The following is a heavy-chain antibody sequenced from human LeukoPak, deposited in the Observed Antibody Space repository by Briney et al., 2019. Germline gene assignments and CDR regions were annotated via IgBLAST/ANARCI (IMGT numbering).Heavy chain of an antibody. Sequence: GGSLRLSCAASGFSVSSNYMSWVRQAPGKGLEWVSAISGSGGSTYYADSVKGRFTISRDNSKNTLYLQMNSLRAEDTAVYYCARTVVAPQAYFDYWGQGTLVTVSS. V-gene: IGHV3-23*01. CDR2: ISGSGGST. CDR1: GFSVSSNY. D-gene: IGHD2-15*01. CDR3: ARTVVAPQAYFDY. J-gene: IGHJ4*02.